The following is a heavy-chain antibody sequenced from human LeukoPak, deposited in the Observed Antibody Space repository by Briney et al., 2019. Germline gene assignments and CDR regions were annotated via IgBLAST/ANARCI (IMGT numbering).Heavy chain of an antibody. D-gene: IGHD2-2*02. J-gene: IGHJ6*03. CDR2: IYYSGST. CDR3: AREYCSSTSCYNDYYYYYYMDV. V-gene: IGHV4-39*07. Sequence: SETLSLTCTVSGGSISSYYWSWIRQPPGKGLEWIGSIYYSGSTYYNPSLKSRVTISVDTSKNQFSLKLSSVTAADTAVYYCAREYCSSTSCYNDYYYYYYMDVWGKGTTVTVSS. CDR1: GGSISSYY.